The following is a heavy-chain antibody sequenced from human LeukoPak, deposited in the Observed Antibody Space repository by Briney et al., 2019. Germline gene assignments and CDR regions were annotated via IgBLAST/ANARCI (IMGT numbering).Heavy chain of an antibody. Sequence: GASVKVSCKASGGTFSDYALNWVRQAPGQGLEWMGVFIPVLGTANSTQNFQDRVSITADISTHTVYMELSSLKSEDTAVYYCARDKQLWLVLSWRVFDYWGQGTLVTVSS. CDR3: ARDKQLWLVLSWRVFDY. CDR2: FIPVLGTA. V-gene: IGHV1-69*10. D-gene: IGHD5-18*01. CDR1: GGTFSDYA. J-gene: IGHJ4*02.